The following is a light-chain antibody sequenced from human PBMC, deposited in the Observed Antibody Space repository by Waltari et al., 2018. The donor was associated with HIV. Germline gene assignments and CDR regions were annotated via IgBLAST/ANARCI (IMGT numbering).Light chain of an antibody. CDR3: AAWYDSLSGVYV. V-gene: IGLV1-47*01. CDR1: SSNIGGNF. Sequence: QSVLTQPPSASRTPGRRVTISCSGSSSNIGGNFVYWYQQLPGTAPKLLIYRDNQRPSEFPDRFAGAKAGTSASLAINWLRSEDDADYYCAAWYDSLSGVYVFRTGTKVTVL. J-gene: IGLJ1*01. CDR2: RDN.